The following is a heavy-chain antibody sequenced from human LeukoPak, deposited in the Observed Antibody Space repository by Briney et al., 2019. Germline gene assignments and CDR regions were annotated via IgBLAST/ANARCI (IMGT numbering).Heavy chain of an antibody. CDR2: MYYSGST. CDR3: ARGNTAHTKSWFRV. D-gene: IGHD6-13*01. J-gene: IGHJ4*02. Sequence: SETLSLTCTVSGDSISSSSYYWGWFRQPPGKGLEWIGTMYYSGSTHYNPSLKSRVTISVDTSNNEFSLNLTSVTAADTAVYYCARGNTAHTKSWFRVWGQGTLVTVSS. V-gene: IGHV4-39*07. CDR1: GDSISSSSYY.